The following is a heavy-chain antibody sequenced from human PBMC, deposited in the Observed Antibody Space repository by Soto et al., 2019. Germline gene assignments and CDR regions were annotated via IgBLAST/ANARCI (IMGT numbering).Heavy chain of an antibody. Sequence: SVKVSCKASGGTFSSYAISWVRQAPGQGLEWMGGIIPIFGTANYAQKFQGRVTITADESTSTAYMELSSLRSEDTAVYYCARDRKVAVAGTGGMDVWGRGTTVTVSS. V-gene: IGHV1-69*13. CDR2: IIPIFGTA. J-gene: IGHJ6*02. CDR1: GGTFSSYA. D-gene: IGHD6-19*01. CDR3: ARDRKVAVAGTGGMDV.